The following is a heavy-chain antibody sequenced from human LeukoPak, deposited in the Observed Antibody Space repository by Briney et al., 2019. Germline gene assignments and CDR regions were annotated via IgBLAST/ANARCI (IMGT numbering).Heavy chain of an antibody. V-gene: IGHV1-18*01. CDR1: GYTFTSYG. CDR3: ARSQMKTVAGPDY. D-gene: IGHD6-19*01. CDR2: ISAYNGNT. J-gene: IGHJ4*02. Sequence: GASVKVSCKASGYTFTSYGISWVRQAPGQGLEWMGWISAYNGNTNYAQKLQGRVTMTTDTSTSTACMELRSLRSDDTAVYYCARSQMKTVAGPDYWGQGTLVTVSS.